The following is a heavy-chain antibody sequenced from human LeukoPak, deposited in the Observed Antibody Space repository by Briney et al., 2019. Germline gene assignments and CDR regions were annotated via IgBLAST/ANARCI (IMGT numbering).Heavy chain of an antibody. J-gene: IGHJ4*02. Sequence: PSEPLSLTCSVSGGSITKNGYYWGWIRQSPETGLEWIGSMHYSGSTYYNPSLNSRVTISVDTSKNQFSLKLTSVTAADTAVYYCCGSGWFAGPFGYWGQGALVTVSS. D-gene: IGHD6-19*01. CDR1: GGSITKNGYY. CDR3: CGSGWFAGPFGY. CDR2: MHYSGST. V-gene: IGHV4-39*07.